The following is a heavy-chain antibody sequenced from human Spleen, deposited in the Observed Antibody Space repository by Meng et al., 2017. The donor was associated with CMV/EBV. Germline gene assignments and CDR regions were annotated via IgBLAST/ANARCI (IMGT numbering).Heavy chain of an antibody. CDR3: AKGYREYQLLEDAFDI. J-gene: IGHJ3*02. CDR1: GFTFSNYA. V-gene: IGHV3-23*01. CDR2: ISGSGGST. D-gene: IGHD2-2*01. Sequence: GESLKISCAASGFTFSNYAMSWVRQAPGKGLEWVSAISGSGGSTYYADSVKGRFTISGDNSKNTLYLQMNSLRADDTAVYYCAKGYREYQLLEDAFDIWGQGTMVTVSS.